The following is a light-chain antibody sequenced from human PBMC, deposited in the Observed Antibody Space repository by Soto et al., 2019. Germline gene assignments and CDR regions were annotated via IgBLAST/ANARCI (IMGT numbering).Light chain of an antibody. CDR1: QYINTR. V-gene: IGKV3-11*01. J-gene: IGKJ1*01. Sequence: EIVLTQSPGTLSSFPGDRVTLSCRASQYINTRLACYQHRPGQAPRLLIYQTSLRAAGIPARFSASGSGTDFTLTISDVQPEDFALYYCHQRQSWPRTFGQGTKVDIK. CDR3: HQRQSWPRT. CDR2: QTS.